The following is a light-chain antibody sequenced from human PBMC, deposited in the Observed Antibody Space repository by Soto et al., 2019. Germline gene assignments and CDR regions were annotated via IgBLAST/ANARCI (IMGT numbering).Light chain of an antibody. Sequence: QSALTQPASVSGSPGQSITISCTGTSSDVGAYNYVSWYQQHPGKAPKLMIYDVSNRPSGVSNRFSGSKSGNTASLTISGLQAEDEADYYCRSYTSSKTYVFGNGTKVTVL. CDR1: SSDVGAYNY. CDR2: DVS. CDR3: RSYTSSKTYV. V-gene: IGLV2-14*03. J-gene: IGLJ1*01.